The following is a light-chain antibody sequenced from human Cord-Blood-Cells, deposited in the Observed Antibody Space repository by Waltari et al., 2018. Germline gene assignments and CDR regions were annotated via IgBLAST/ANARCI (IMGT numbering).Light chain of an antibody. CDR2: WAS. CDR1: QSVLYSSNNKNY. CDR3: QQYYSTPYT. Sequence: DIVMTQSPDFLAVSLGERAPINCKSSQSVLYSSNNKNYLAWYQQKLGQPPKLLIYWASTRESGVPDRFSGSGSGTDFTLTISSLQAEDVAVYYCQQYYSTPYTFGQGTKLEIK. V-gene: IGKV4-1*01. J-gene: IGKJ2*01.